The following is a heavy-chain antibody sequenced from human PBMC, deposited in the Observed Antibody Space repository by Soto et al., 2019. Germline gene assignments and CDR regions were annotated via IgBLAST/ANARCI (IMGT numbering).Heavy chain of an antibody. Sequence: QEQLVESGGGLVKPGGSLRLSCAASGFSFSDYYMSWFRQAPGKGLEWVSYIRNSGSTIYYADSVKGRFTISKDNAKKSLYLQMNSLRAEDTAVYYCARGPEWGPYYYYYYYMDVWGKGTTVTVSS. CDR2: IRNSGSTI. J-gene: IGHJ6*03. D-gene: IGHD1-26*01. CDR1: GFSFSDYY. V-gene: IGHV3-11*01. CDR3: ARGPEWGPYYYYYYYMDV.